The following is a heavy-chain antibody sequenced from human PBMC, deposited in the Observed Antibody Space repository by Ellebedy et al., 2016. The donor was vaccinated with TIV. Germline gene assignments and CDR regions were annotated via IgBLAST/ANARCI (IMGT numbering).Heavy chain of an antibody. CDR3: AKGVRTNDY. V-gene: IGHV3-7*01. CDR2: IKQDGSEK. Sequence: GESLKISCAASRFAFGRYWMSWVRQAPRKGLEWVANIKQDGSEKAYVDSVKGRFTVSRDNAKNSLYLQMNSLRAEDTAVYYCAKGVRTNDYWGQGTLVTVSS. CDR1: RFAFGRYW. D-gene: IGHD1-1*01. J-gene: IGHJ4*02.